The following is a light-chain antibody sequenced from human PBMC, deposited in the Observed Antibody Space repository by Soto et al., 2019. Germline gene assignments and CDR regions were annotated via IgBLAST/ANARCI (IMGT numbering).Light chain of an antibody. Sequence: DIQMTQSPSTLSASVGARVTMTCRASQSVSNWLAWYQHKPGKAPKLLIYDASTLKSGVPSRFSGSGSGTEFTLTISSLQPDDFATYYCQQYSTYSTFGQGTRLEI. V-gene: IGKV1-5*01. CDR3: QQYSTYST. CDR2: DAS. CDR1: QSVSNW. J-gene: IGKJ5*01.